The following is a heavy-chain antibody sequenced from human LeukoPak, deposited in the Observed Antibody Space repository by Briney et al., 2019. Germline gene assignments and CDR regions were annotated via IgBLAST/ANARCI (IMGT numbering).Heavy chain of an antibody. CDR3: ASQRQDTNACFDY. Sequence: PSETLSLTCTVSGGSISSSSYYWGWIRQPPGKGLEWIGSIYYSGSTNYNPSLKSRVTISVDTSRNQFSLNLRSVTAADTAVYYCASQRQDTNACFDYWGQGTLVIVSS. V-gene: IGHV4-39*07. CDR2: IYYSGST. CDR1: GGSISSSSYY. D-gene: IGHD6-25*01. J-gene: IGHJ4*02.